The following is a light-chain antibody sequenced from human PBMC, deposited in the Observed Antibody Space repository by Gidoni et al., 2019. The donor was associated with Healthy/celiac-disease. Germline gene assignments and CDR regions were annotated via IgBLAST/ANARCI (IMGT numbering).Light chain of an antibody. V-gene: IGKV1-33*01. Sequence: DIQMTQSPSSLSASVGDRVTITCQASQDMSNYLNWYQQKPGKAPKLLIYDESNLETGVPARFSGSGSGTDFTFTISSLQPEDIATYYCQQYDNLPITFGQGTRLEIK. J-gene: IGKJ5*01. CDR3: QQYDNLPIT. CDR2: DES. CDR1: QDMSNY.